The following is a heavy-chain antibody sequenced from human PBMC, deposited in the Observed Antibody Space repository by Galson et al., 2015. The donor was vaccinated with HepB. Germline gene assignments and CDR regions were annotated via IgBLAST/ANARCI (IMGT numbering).Heavy chain of an antibody. V-gene: IGHV1-2*02. D-gene: IGHD6-19*01. J-gene: IGHJ4*01. Sequence: SVKVSCKASGYTFTGYYIHWVRQAPGQGLEWMGCINPNSGGTNYVQKFQGRVTMTRDTSIITAYMELSRLRSDDTAVYYCARRVGVAMAAYYFDYWGHGTLVSVSS. CDR3: ARRVGVAMAAYYFDY. CDR1: GYTFTGYY. CDR2: INPNSGGT.